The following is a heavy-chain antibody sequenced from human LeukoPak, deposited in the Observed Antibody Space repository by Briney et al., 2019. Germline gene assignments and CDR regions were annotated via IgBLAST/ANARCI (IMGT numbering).Heavy chain of an antibody. Sequence: AGGSLRLSCAASGFSFSTYSMNWVRQAPGKGPEWVSFISSSSGDIYYADSVKGRFTISRDNANNTLYLQMNSLRAEDTAVYFCARVFVRETSDSWGEGAPVTVSS. V-gene: IGHV3-21*01. CDR3: ARVFVRETSDS. J-gene: IGHJ4*02. CDR2: ISSSSGDI. D-gene: IGHD3-10*02. CDR1: GFSFSTYS.